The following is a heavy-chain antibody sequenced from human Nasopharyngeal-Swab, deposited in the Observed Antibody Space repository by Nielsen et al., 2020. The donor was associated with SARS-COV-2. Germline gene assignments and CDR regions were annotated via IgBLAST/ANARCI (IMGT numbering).Heavy chain of an antibody. Sequence: SQTLSLTCAVYGGSFSGYYWSSIRQPPGKGLAWIGEINDSGSTKYNPSLKRRVTISLDTSKNKFSLKLSSVTAADTAMYYCTRNCPGSHSSWKDNWFDPWGQGTLVTVSS. CDR1: GGSFSGYY. V-gene: IGHV4-34*01. J-gene: IGHJ5*02. D-gene: IGHD3-10*01. CDR3: TRNCPGSHSSWKDNWFDP. CDR2: INDSGST.